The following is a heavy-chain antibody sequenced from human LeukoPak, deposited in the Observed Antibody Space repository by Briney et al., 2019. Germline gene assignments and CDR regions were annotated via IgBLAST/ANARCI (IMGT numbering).Heavy chain of an antibody. D-gene: IGHD3-22*01. CDR1: GGSISSGSYY. CDR3: ARIGYYDSSGWDYHYYYMDV. Sequence: PSQTLSLTCTVSGGSISSGSYYWSWIRQPAGKGLEWIGRIYTSGSTNYNPSLKSRVTISVDTSKNQFSLKLSSVTAADTAVYYCARIGYYDSSGWDYHYYYMDVWGKGTTVTVSS. CDR2: IYTSGST. V-gene: IGHV4-61*02. J-gene: IGHJ6*03.